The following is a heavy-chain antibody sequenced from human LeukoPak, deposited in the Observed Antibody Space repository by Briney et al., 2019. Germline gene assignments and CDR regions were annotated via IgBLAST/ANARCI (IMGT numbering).Heavy chain of an antibody. CDR3: AKERYSSSSQADY. J-gene: IGHJ4*02. CDR1: RFTFSNHA. D-gene: IGHD6-6*01. Sequence: GQSLRLSCAASRFTFSNHAMSWVSQAPGKGMGWVSVISGGGGSTNYADSVKGRFTISRDNSKNTLYLHMNSLRAEDTAVYYCAKERYSSSSQADYWGQGTLVTVSS. V-gene: IGHV3-23*01. CDR2: ISGGGGST.